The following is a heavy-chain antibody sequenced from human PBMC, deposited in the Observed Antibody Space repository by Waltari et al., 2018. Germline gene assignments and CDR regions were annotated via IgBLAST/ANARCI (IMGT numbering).Heavy chain of an antibody. CDR1: GFTFSSYA. D-gene: IGHD3-10*01. J-gene: IGHJ5*02. CDR2: ISYDGSNK. V-gene: IGHV3-30-3*01. Sequence: QVQLVESGGGVVQPGRSLRLSCAASGFTFSSYAMHWVRQAPGKGLEWVAVISYDGSNKYYADSVKGRFTIARDNSKNTLYLQMNSQRAEDTAVYYCARDRSITMVQGVISWGQGTLVTVSS. CDR3: ARDRSITMVQGVIS.